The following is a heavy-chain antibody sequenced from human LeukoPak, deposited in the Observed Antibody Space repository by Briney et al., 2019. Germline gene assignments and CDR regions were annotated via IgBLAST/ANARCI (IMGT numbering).Heavy chain of an antibody. CDR1: GFTFSSYW. V-gene: IGHV3-74*01. J-gene: IGHJ6*03. CDR3: AKMGVVPAAVYYYMDV. D-gene: IGHD2-2*01. CDR2: INSDGGST. Sequence: GGSLRLSCVASGFTFSSYWIHWVRQAPGKGLVWVSRINSDGGSTDYADSVKGRFTISRDNAKNTLYLQMNSLRAEDTAVYYCAKMGVVPAAVYYYMDVWGKGTTVTVSS.